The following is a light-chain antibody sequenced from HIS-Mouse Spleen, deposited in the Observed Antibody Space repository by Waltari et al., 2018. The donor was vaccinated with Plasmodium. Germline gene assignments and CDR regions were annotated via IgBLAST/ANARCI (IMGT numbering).Light chain of an antibody. J-gene: IGKJ4*01. CDR2: GAS. CDR3: QQYGSSPQIT. Sequence: EIVLTQSPGTLSLSPGERATLSCRASQSVSSSYLAWYQQKPGQAPRLLICGASSRTTGMPDRCSGSGAGTDFTITSSRLEPEDLAVYYCQQYGSSPQITFGGGTKVEIK. CDR1: QSVSSSY. V-gene: IGKV3-20*01.